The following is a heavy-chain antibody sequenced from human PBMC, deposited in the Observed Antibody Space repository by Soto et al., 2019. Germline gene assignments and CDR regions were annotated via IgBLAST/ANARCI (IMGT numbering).Heavy chain of an antibody. CDR3: AAGKLYDYIWGRYYGMDV. D-gene: IGHD3-16*01. CDR2: IVVGSGNT. J-gene: IGHJ6*02. CDR1: GFTFTSSA. Sequence: ASVKVSCKASGFTFTSSAMQWVRQARGQRLEWIGWIVVGSGNTNYAQKFQERVTITRDMSTSTAYMELSSLRSEDTAVYYCAAGKLYDYIWGRYYGMDVWGQGTTVTVSS. V-gene: IGHV1-58*02.